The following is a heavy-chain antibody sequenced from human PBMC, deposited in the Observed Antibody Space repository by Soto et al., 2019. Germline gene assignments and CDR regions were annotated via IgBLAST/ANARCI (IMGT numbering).Heavy chain of an antibody. CDR2: VFHTGDT. Sequence: SETLSLTCAVSGDSISSSVWWTWVRQPPGKGLEWIGEVFHTGDTHFNPSLRSRVAMSVDKSTNEFSLKVTSVTAADTAIYYCARKAWVRFDYWGQGALVTVSS. J-gene: IGHJ4*02. V-gene: IGHV4-4*02. CDR3: ARKAWVRFDY. D-gene: IGHD7-27*01. CDR1: GDSISSSVW.